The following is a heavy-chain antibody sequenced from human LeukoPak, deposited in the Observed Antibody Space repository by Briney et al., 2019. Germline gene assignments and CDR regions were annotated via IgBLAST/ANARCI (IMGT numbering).Heavy chain of an antibody. J-gene: IGHJ4*02. CDR2: IYYSGST. D-gene: IGHD3-10*01. CDR1: GGSISSYY. V-gene: IGHV4-59*01. Sequence: SETLSLTCTVSGGSISSYYWSWIRQPPGKGLEWIGYIYYSGSTNYNPPLKSRVTISVDTSKNQFSLKLSSVTAADTAVYYCAREKDYGSGSTGFDYWGQGTLVTVSS. CDR3: AREKDYGSGSTGFDY.